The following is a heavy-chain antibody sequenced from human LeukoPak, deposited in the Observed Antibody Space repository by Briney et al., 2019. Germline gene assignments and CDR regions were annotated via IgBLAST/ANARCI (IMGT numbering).Heavy chain of an antibody. V-gene: IGHV3-21*01. Sequence: GGSLRLSCAGSGFTFSNYSINWVRQAPGKGLEWVSSISSSSSYIFYADSVKGRFTISRDNAKNSLYLQMNSLRAEDTAVYYCARDRGMTMVTTSNFDYWGQGTLVTVSS. CDR1: GFTFSNYS. CDR2: ISSSSSYI. J-gene: IGHJ4*02. CDR3: ARDRGMTMVTTSNFDY. D-gene: IGHD4-17*01.